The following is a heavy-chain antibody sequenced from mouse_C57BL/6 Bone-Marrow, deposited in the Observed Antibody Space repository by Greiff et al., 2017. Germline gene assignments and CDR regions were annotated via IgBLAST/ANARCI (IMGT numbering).Heavy chain of an antibody. CDR3: ARPYYGSSPFAY. V-gene: IGHV5-6*01. CDR1: GFTFSSYG. J-gene: IGHJ3*01. D-gene: IGHD1-1*01. CDR2: ISSGGSYT. Sequence: EVTLVESGGDLVKPGGSLKLSCAASGFTFSSYGMSWVRQTPDKRREWVATISSGGSYTYYPDSVKGRFTISRDNAKNTLYLQMSSLKSEDTAMYYWARPYYGSSPFAYWGQGTLVTVSA.